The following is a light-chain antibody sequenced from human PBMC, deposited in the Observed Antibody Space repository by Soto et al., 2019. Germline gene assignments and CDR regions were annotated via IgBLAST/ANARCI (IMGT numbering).Light chain of an antibody. CDR2: WAS. J-gene: IGKJ2*01. Sequence: DVVMTQSPDSLAVSLSARATIKCKSGQSLFWSPNNKNYLAWYQQNPGQPPKLLISWASTRESVVPDRFSGSGSETDFTLTISSLQAEDVAVYYCQQYHRIPATFGQGTRQEIK. V-gene: IGKV4-1*01. CDR1: QSLFWSPNNKNY. CDR3: QQYHRIPAT.